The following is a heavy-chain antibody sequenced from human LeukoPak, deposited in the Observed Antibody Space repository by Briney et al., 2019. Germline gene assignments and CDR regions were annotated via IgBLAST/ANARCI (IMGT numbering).Heavy chain of an antibody. CDR2: IYTSGST. CDR1: GGSISSYY. D-gene: IGHD3-16*02. J-gene: IGHJ4*02. CDR3: ARDAADYDYVWGSYRFYYFDY. Sequence: SETLSLTCTVSGGSISSYYWSWIRQPAGKGLEWIGRIYTSGSTNYNPSLKSRVTMSADTSKNQFSLKLSSVTAADTAVYYCARDAADYDYVWGSYRFYYFDYWGQGTLVTVSS. V-gene: IGHV4-4*07.